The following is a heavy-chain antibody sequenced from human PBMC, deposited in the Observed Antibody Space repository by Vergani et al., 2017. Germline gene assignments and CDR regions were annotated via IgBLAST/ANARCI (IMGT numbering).Heavy chain of an antibody. Sequence: QVQLVQSGAEVKKPGASVKVSCKASGYTFTGYYMHWVRQAPGQGLEWMGWINPNSGGTNYAQKFQGRVTMTRETCISTAYMELSRRRSDDTAVYYCAAPTAVDGSCYFSDCYYGMDVWGQGTTVTVSS. CDR1: GYTFTGYY. CDR2: INPNSGGT. J-gene: IGHJ6*02. D-gene: IGHD2-15*01. CDR3: AAPTAVDGSCYFSDCYYGMDV. V-gene: IGHV1-2*02.